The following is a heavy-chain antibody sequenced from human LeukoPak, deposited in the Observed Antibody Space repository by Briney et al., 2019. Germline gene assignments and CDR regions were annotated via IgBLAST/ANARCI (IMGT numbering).Heavy chain of an antibody. J-gene: IGHJ4*02. CDR3: ARVSAVAGTRLFDY. V-gene: IGHV4-61*02. CDR2: IYTSGST. Sequence: SETLSLTCTVSGGSISSGSYYWSWIRQPAGKGLEWIGRIYTSGSTNYSPSLKSRVTMSLDTSKNQFSLKVTSVTAADTAVYYCARVSAVAGTRLFDYWGQGTLVTVSS. CDR1: GGSISSGSYY. D-gene: IGHD6-19*01.